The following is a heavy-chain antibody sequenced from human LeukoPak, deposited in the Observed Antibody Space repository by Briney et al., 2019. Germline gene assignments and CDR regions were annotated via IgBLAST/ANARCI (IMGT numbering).Heavy chain of an antibody. CDR3: AGDSGNRPFDY. D-gene: IGHD3-10*01. CDR2: INPNNGGT. J-gene: IGHJ4*02. V-gene: IGHV1-2*06. CDR1: GYTFTGYY. Sequence: ASVKVSCKASGYTFTGYYIHWVRQAPGQGLDWMGRINPNNGGTNYAQKFQGRATMTRDMSMSTAYMELSRLRSDDTAVYYCAGDSGNRPFDYWGQGTLVTVSS.